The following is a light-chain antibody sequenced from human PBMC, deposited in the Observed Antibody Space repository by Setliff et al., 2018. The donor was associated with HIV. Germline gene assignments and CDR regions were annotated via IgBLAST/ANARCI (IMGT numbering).Light chain of an antibody. Sequence: QSALAQPRSVSGSPGQSVTISCTGTSSDVGAYDSVSWYQQHPGKAPKLIIYDVIKRPSGVPVRFSGSNSGNTASLTISGLQAEDDADYYCSSYTSSSTYVFGSGTKVTVL. V-gene: IGLV2-11*01. CDR3: SSYTSSSTYV. CDR1: SSDVGAYDS. J-gene: IGLJ1*01. CDR2: DVI.